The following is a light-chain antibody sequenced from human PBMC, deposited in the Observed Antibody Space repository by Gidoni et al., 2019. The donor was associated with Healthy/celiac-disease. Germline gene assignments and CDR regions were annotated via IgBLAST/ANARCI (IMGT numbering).Light chain of an antibody. CDR3: QQYGSSPLT. CDR1: QSVSSSY. Sequence: VLTPSPGTLSLSPGERATLSCRASQSVSSSYLAWYQQKPGQAPRLLIYGASSRATGIPDRFSGSGSGTDFTLTISRLEPEDFAVYYCQQYGSSPLTLGGGTKVEIK. J-gene: IGKJ4*01. V-gene: IGKV3-20*01. CDR2: GAS.